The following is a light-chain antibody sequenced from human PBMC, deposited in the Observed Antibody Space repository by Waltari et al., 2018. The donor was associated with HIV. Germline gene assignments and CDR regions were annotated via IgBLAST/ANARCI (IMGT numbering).Light chain of an antibody. V-gene: IGKV2-28*01. J-gene: IGKJ5*01. Sequence: DIVMTQSPLSLPATPGEPASISCRSSQSLLHTNGYNYLDWYLQKPGQSPQLLIYLGSNRASGVPDRFSGSGSGTDFTLKISRVEAEDIGVYYCMQGLQTPGVTFGQGTRLDIK. CDR3: MQGLQTPGVT. CDR1: QSLLHTNGYNY. CDR2: LGS.